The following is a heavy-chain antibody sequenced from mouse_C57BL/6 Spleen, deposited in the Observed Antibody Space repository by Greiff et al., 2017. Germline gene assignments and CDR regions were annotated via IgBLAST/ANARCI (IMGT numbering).Heavy chain of an antibody. CDR1: GFNIKDDY. Sequence: VQLQQSGAELVRPGASVKLSCTASGFNIKDDYMHWVKQRPEQGLEWIGWIDPENGDTEYASKFQGKATITADTSSNTAYLQLSSLTSEDTAVYYCTTGTPHDFDYWGQGTTLTVSS. CDR2: IDPENGDT. CDR3: TTGTPHDFDY. J-gene: IGHJ2*01. V-gene: IGHV14-4*01. D-gene: IGHD4-1*01.